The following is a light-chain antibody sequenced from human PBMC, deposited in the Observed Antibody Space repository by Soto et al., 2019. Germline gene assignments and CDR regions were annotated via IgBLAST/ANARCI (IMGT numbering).Light chain of an antibody. Sequence: DLVMTQSPLSLPVTPGEPASISCRSSQSLVHSNGYNYLDWYLQKPGQSPQLLIYLGSNRASGVTDRFSGSGSGTDFTLKISRVEAEDVGVYYCMQALPTPTFGQGTRLEIK. CDR2: LGS. CDR1: QSLVHSNGYNY. CDR3: MQALPTPT. J-gene: IGKJ5*01. V-gene: IGKV2-28*01.